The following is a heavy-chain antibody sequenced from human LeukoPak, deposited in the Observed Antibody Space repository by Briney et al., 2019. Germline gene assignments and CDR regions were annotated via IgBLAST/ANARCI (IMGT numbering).Heavy chain of an antibody. CDR3: TTLGYHLDS. J-gene: IGHJ4*02. V-gene: IGHV3-48*03. D-gene: IGHD3-22*01. CDR1: GFDFGAYE. Sequence: GGSLRLSCAASGFDFGAYEMNWVRQAPGKGLEWVAYFAGSDTTKYYADSVRGRFTISRDNAKKSLYLQMNSLRAEDTALYYCTTLGYHLDSWGQGTLVTVSS. CDR2: FAGSDTTK.